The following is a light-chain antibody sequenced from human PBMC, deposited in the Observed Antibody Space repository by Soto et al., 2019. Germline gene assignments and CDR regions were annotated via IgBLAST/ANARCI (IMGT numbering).Light chain of an antibody. V-gene: IGLV1-44*01. CDR2: SNN. CDR3: AAWDDSLNGFYV. Sequence: QSVLTQPPSASGTPGQRVTISCSGNNSNIGSNTVDWCQQLPGTAPKLLIYSNNQRPSGVPDRFSGSKSGTSASLAISGLQSEDEADYYCAAWDDSLNGFYVFGTGTKLTVL. J-gene: IGLJ1*01. CDR1: NSNIGSNT.